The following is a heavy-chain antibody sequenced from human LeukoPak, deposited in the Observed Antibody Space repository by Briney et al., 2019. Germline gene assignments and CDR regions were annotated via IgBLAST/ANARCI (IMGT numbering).Heavy chain of an antibody. D-gene: IGHD1-20*01. CDR3: AMRPYNWNDDGNIDY. J-gene: IGHJ4*02. V-gene: IGHV1-8*01. CDR1: GYIFTSYD. Sequence: GASVKVSCKASGYIFTSYDINWVRQATGQGLEWMGWMNPNSGYTGYAQKFQGRVTMTRNTSITTAYMELSSLRSADTAVYYCAMRPYNWNDDGNIDYWGQGTLVTVSS. CDR2: MNPNSGYT.